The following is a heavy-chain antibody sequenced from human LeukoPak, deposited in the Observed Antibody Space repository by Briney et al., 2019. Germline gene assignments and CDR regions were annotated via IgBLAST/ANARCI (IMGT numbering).Heavy chain of an antibody. V-gene: IGHV4-59*11. CDR1: GGSLSSHY. D-gene: IGHD6-19*01. CDR3: ARGLEQWLGGYYYYYMDV. CDR2: IYYSGST. Sequence: SETLSLTCTVSGGSLSSHYWSWIRQPPGKGLEWIGYIYYSGSTNYNPSIKSRVTISVDTSKNQFSLKLSSVTAADTAVYYCARGLEQWLGGYYYYYMDVWGKGTTVTVSS. J-gene: IGHJ6*03.